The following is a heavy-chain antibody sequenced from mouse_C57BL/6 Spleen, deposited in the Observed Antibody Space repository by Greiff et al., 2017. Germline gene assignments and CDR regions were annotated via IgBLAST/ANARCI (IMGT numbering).Heavy chain of an antibody. CDR3: AREGNSNPY. J-gene: IGHJ3*01. CDR1: GFTFSSYG. V-gene: IGHV5-6*02. Sequence: DVMLVESGGDLVKPGGSLKLSCAASGFTFSSYGMSWVRQTPDKRLEWVATISSGGSYTYYPDSVKGRFTISRDNAKNTLYLQMSSLKSEDTAMYYCAREGNSNPYWGQGTLVTVSA. D-gene: IGHD2-5*01. CDR2: ISSGGSYT.